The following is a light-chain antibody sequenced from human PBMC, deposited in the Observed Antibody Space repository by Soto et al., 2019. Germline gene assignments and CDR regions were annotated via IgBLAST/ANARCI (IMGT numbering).Light chain of an antibody. V-gene: IGKV3-15*01. Sequence: EIVMTQSPATLSVSPGGRATLSCRASQSISDTLDWYQQKPGQAPTLLIYSASRWDNVFPARFSGSGSGTDFTLTISSLQSDDFAFYCCQQYNSWPWTFGQGTKVEIK. CDR1: QSISDT. CDR3: QQYNSWPWT. CDR2: SAS. J-gene: IGKJ1*01.